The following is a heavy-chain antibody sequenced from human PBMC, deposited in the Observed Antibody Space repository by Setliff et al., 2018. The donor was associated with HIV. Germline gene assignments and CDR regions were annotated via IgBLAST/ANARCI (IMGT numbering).Heavy chain of an antibody. J-gene: IGHJ1*01. CDR3: ARIGWYDNYFDS. CDR2: MNPSDGEA. Sequence: ASVKVSCKPSGYTFSNYDINWVRQAAGQGLEWMAIMNPSDGEANYAQKLQGRLTVNRDRSTTTVHMELSSLTSDDTAVYFCARIGWYDNYFDSWGQGSLVTVSS. V-gene: IGHV1-46*01. D-gene: IGHD3-3*01. CDR1: GYTFSNYD.